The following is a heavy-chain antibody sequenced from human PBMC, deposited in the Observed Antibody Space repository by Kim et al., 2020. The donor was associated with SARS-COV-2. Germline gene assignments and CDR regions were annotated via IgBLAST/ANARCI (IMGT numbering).Heavy chain of an antibody. CDR3: TSKYYYDTSGFYYADW. V-gene: IGHV4-38-2*01. CDR1: GYSISSGYY. J-gene: IGHJ1*01. Sequence: SETLSLTCDVSGYSISSGYYWGWIRQPPGKGLEWIGSIHHSGSTYYNPSLKSRVGISIDTSKNQFSLRLNSVTAADTAVYYCTSKYYYDTSGFYYADWWGQDTLVTVSS. CDR2: IHHSGST. D-gene: IGHD3-22*01.